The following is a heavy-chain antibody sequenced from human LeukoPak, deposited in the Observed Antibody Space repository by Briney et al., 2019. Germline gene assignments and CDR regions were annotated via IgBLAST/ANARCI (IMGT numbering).Heavy chain of an antibody. D-gene: IGHD3-10*01. CDR1: GFTFSSYS. Sequence: GGSLRLSCAASGFTFSSYSMNWVRQAPGKGLEWVSSISSSSSYIYYADSVKGRFTISRDNAKNSLYLQMNSPRAEDTAVYYCARVHPRITMVRGVNAFDIWGQGTMVTVSS. CDR2: ISSSSSYI. CDR3: ARVHPRITMVRGVNAFDI. J-gene: IGHJ3*02. V-gene: IGHV3-21*01.